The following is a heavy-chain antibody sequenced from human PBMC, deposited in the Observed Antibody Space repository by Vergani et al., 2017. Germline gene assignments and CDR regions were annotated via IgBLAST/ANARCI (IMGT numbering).Heavy chain of an antibody. V-gene: IGHV1-46*01. Sequence: QVQLVQSGAEVKKPGASVKVSCKASGYTFTSYYMHWVRPAPGQGLEWMGIINPSGGSTSYAQKFQGIVTMTRDTSTSTVYMELSSLRSEDTAVYYCARGVDTMIVVVWSAFDIWGQGTMVTVSS. J-gene: IGHJ3*02. CDR1: GYTFTSYY. CDR2: INPSGGST. D-gene: IGHD3-22*01. CDR3: ARGVDTMIVVVWSAFDI.